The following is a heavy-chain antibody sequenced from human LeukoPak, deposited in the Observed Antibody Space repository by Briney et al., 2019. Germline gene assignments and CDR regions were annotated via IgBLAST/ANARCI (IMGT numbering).Heavy chain of an antibody. Sequence: GGSLRLSCAASGFTFSSYAMSWVRQAPGKGLEWVSSLRGNGGSTEFVDSVRGRFVISRDNSRNTLYLQMNSLRAEDTAVYYCARDRSGYTFDDWGQGTLVTVSS. V-gene: IGHV3-23*01. D-gene: IGHD5-18*01. CDR2: LRGNGGST. J-gene: IGHJ4*02. CDR1: GFTFSSYA. CDR3: ARDRSGYTFDD.